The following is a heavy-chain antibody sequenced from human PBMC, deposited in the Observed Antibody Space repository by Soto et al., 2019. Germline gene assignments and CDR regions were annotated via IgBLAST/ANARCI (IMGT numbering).Heavy chain of an antibody. CDR1: GGTFSSYA. J-gene: IGHJ3*02. D-gene: IGHD3-22*01. V-gene: IGHV1-69*13. CDR2: IIPIFGTA. Sequence: SVKVSCKASGGTFSSYAISWVRQAPGQGLEWMGGIIPIFGTANYAQKFQGRVTITADESTSTAYMELSSLRSEDTAVYYCARSYYDSSVYYVVSSAFDIWGQGTMVTVSS. CDR3: ARSYYDSSVYYVVSSAFDI.